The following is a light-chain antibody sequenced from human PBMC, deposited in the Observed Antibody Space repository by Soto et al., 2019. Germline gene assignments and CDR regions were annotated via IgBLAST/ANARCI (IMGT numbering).Light chain of an antibody. CDR2: GAS. CDR3: QQYGSSGT. CDR1: QSVSNNY. V-gene: IGKV3-20*01. J-gene: IGKJ1*01. Sequence: EVVLTQSPGTLSLSTGERATLSCRASQSVSNNYLAWYQQKPGQAPRLLIYGASNRATGIPDRFSGSGSGTDFTLTISRLEPGDFAVYYCQQYGSSGTFGQVTKVAIK.